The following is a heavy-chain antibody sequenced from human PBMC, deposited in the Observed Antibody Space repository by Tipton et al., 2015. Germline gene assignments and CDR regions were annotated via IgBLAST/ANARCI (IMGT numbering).Heavy chain of an antibody. V-gene: IGHV4-39*07. CDR3: ARGDWII. D-gene: IGHD3/OR15-3a*01. CDR1: GGSISSSSYY. J-gene: IGHJ4*02. CDR2: LYFSGST. Sequence: LRLSCTVSGGSISSSSYYWAWIRQPPGKGLEWIGSLYFSGSTYYNPSLKSRVTISVDTSKNQFSLKLNSVTAADTAVYYCARGDWIIWGQGTLVTVSS.